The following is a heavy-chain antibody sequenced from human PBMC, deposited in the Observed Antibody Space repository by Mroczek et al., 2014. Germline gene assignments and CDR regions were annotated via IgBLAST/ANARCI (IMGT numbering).Heavy chain of an antibody. CDR2: INPNSGGT. J-gene: IGHJ5*02. D-gene: IGHD2-2*01. Sequence: QVQLVQSGAEVKKPGASVKVSCKASGYTFTGYYMHWVRQAPGQGLEWMGWINPNSGGTNYAQKFQGRVTMTRDTSISTAYMELSRLRSDDTAVYYCARDAEDIVVVPRYNWFDPWGQGTLVTVSS. CDR1: GYTFTGYY. CDR3: ARDAEDIVVVPRYNWFDP. V-gene: IGHV1-2*02.